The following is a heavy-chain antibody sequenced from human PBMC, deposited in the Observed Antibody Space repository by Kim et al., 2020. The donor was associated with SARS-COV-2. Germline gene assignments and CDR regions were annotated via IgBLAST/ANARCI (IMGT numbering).Heavy chain of an antibody. D-gene: IGHD6-19*01. V-gene: IGHV4-59*13. J-gene: IGHJ3*02. CDR1: GCSISSYY. Sequence: SETLSLTCTVSGCSISSYYWSWIRQPPGKGLEWIGYIYYSGSTNYNPSLKSRVTISVDTSKNQFSLKLSSVTAADTAVYYCARESRLNAFDIWGQGTMVTVSS. CDR3: ARESRLNAFDI. CDR2: IYYSGST.